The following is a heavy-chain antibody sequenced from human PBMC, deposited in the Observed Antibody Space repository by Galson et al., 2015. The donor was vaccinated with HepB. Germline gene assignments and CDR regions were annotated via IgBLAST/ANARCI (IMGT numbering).Heavy chain of an antibody. D-gene: IGHD3-22*01. CDR2: LWHDGSNK. J-gene: IGHJ4*02. CDR3: ARDKNDINGYYLDY. Sequence: SLRLSCATSGFTFRNFGVHWVRQAPGKGLECVALLWHDGSNKFYSSSVKGRFTISRDNSKNTVFLHMNNVRVEDTAVYYCARDKNDINGYYLDYWGQGALVTVSS. CDR1: GFTFRNFG. V-gene: IGHV3-33*08.